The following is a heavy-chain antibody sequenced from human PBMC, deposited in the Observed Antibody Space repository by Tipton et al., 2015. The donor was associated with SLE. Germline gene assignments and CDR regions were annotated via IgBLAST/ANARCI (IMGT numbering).Heavy chain of an antibody. Sequence: LRLSCTVSGGSISSESYYWGWIRQPPGKGLEWIGSIFYTGSSYHNPSLKSRVTISVDTSKNQFSLKLSSVTAADTAVYYCAVWGSATTTTGYMDVWGKGTTVTVSS. D-gene: IGHD3-16*01. CDR1: GGSISSESYY. V-gene: IGHV4-39*01. CDR2: IFYTGSS. CDR3: AVWGSATTTTGYMDV. J-gene: IGHJ6*03.